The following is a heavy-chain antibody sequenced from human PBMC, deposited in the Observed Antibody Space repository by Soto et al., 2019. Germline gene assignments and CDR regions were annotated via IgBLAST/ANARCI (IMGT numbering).Heavy chain of an antibody. J-gene: IGHJ5*02. CDR3: ARESPSGGAENWFDP. Sequence: SETLSLTCTVSGGSISSYYWSWIRQPPGKGLEWIGYIYYSGSTNYNPSLKSRVTISVDTSKNQFSLKLSSVTAADTAVYYCARESPSGGAENWFDPWGQGTLVTVSS. D-gene: IGHD6-6*01. CDR2: IYYSGST. V-gene: IGHV4-59*01. CDR1: GGSISSYY.